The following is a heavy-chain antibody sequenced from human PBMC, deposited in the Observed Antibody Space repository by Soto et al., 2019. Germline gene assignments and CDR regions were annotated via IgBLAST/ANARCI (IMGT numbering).Heavy chain of an antibody. CDR3: ARDRRIAAAGNYYYYMDV. D-gene: IGHD6-13*01. CDR1: GDSVSSNSAA. V-gene: IGHV6-1*01. Sequence: PSQTLSLTCAISGDSVSSNSAAWNWIRQPPSRGLEWLGRTYYRSKWYNDYAVSVKSRITINPDTSKNQFSLQLNSVTPEDTAVYYCARDRRIAAAGNYYYYMDVWGKGTTVTVSS. J-gene: IGHJ6*03. CDR2: TYYRSKWYN.